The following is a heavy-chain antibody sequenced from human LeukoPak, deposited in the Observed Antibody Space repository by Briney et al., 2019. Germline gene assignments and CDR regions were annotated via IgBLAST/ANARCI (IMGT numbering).Heavy chain of an antibody. CDR2: IKQDGSEK. Sequence: GGSLRLSCAASGFTFSSYWMSWVRQPPGKGLEWVANIKQDGSEKYYVDSVKGRFTISRDNAKNSLYLQMNSLRAEDTAVYYCASASSHRVGAGGDYWGQGTLVTVSS. D-gene: IGHD6-13*01. V-gene: IGHV3-7*01. CDR3: ASASSHRVGAGGDY. CDR1: GFTFSSYW. J-gene: IGHJ4*02.